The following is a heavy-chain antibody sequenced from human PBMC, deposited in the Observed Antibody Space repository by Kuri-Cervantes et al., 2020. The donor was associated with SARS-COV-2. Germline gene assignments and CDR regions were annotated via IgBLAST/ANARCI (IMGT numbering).Heavy chain of an antibody. Sequence: GGSLRLSCAASGFTFSSYWMSWVRQAPGKGLEWVAVISYDGSNKYYADSVEGRFTISRDNSKNTLYLQMNSLRAEDTAVYYCVRDGDHWNFDYWGQGTLVTVSS. CDR2: ISYDGSNK. CDR3: VRDGDHWNFDY. CDR1: GFTFSSYW. D-gene: IGHD1-1*01. J-gene: IGHJ4*02. V-gene: IGHV3-30*03.